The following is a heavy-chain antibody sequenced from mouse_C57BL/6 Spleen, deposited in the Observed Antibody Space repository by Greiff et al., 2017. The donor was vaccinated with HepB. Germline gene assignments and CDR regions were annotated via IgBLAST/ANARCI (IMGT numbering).Heavy chain of an antibody. CDR1: GYTFTSYW. V-gene: IGHV1-55*01. CDR3: ARGRTGTRYFDV. J-gene: IGHJ1*03. CDR2: IYPGSGST. D-gene: IGHD4-1*01. Sequence: VQLQQPGAELVKPGASVKMSCKASGYTFTSYWITWVKQRPGQGLEWIGDIYPGSGSTNYNAKFKSKATLTVDTSSSTAYMQLSSLTSEDSAVYYCARGRTGTRYFDVWGTGTTVTVSS.